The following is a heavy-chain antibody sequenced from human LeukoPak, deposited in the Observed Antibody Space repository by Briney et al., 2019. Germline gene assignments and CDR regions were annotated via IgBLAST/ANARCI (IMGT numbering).Heavy chain of an antibody. CDR2: IYHSGST. J-gene: IGHJ4*01. CDR1: GGSISSSSYY. CDR3: ARESEWELPVDY. Sequence: SETLSLTCTVSGGSISSSSYYWGWIRQPPGKGLEWIGSIYHSGSTYYNPSLKSRVTISVDTSKNQFSLKLSSVTAADTAVYYCARESEWELPVDYWGHGTLITVSS. V-gene: IGHV4-39*07. D-gene: IGHD1-26*01.